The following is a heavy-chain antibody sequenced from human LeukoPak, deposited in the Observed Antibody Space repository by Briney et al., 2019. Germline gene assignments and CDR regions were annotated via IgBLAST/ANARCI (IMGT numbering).Heavy chain of an antibody. CDR3: ARVLGDSSGYGWAFDI. V-gene: IGHV4-39*01. J-gene: IGHJ3*02. Sequence: PSETLSLTCTVSGGSISSSSYYWGWIRQPPGKGLEWIGSIYYSGSTYYNPSLKSRVTISVDTSKNQFSLKLSSVTAADTAVYYCARVLGDSSGYGWAFDIWGQGTMVTVSS. CDR1: GGSISSSSYY. D-gene: IGHD3-22*01. CDR2: IYYSGST.